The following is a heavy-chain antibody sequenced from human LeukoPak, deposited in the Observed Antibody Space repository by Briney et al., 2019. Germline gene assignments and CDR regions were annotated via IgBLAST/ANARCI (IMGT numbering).Heavy chain of an antibody. V-gene: IGHV1-2*02. CDR1: GYTFTGYY. CDR3: ARMYYYDSSGTNWFDP. D-gene: IGHD3-22*01. CDR2: INPNSGGT. Sequence: GASVKVSCKASGYTFTGYYMHWVRQAPGQGLEWMGWINPNSGGTNYAQKFQGRVTMTRDTSISTAYMELSRLRSDDTAVYYCARMYYYDSSGTNWFDPWGQGTLVSVSS. J-gene: IGHJ5*02.